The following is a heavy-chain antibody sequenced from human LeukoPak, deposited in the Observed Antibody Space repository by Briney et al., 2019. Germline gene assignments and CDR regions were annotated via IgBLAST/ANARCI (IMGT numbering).Heavy chain of an antibody. Sequence: PGGSLKLSCAASGFIFSGSAMHWVGQASGKGLEWVGRIRNKANSYATAYAASVKGRFTISRDDSKNTAYLQMNSLKIEDTAVYYCIRDSSGYSDLFDYWGQGTLVTVSS. J-gene: IGHJ4*02. D-gene: IGHD3-22*01. CDR2: IRNKANSYAT. CDR3: IRDSSGYSDLFDY. CDR1: GFIFSGSA. V-gene: IGHV3-73*01.